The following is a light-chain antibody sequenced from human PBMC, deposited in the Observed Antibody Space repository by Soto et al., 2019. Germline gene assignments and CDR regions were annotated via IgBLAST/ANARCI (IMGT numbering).Light chain of an antibody. CDR2: RAS. J-gene: IGKJ3*01. V-gene: IGKV1-5*03. CDR1: QIISTW. CDR3: QQYESYSGT. Sequence: DIPLTQSPSSLSASVGDRVTITCRASQIISTWLAWYQQKSGEAPTLLTYRASNFVSGDPSRFSGSGAGTDFSLTISGLQPDDFATYYCQQYESYSGTFGPGTIVD.